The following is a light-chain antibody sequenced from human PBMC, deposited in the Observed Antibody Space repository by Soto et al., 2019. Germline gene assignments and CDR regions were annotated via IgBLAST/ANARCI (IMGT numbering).Light chain of an antibody. CDR1: QSISSW. J-gene: IGKJ2*01. CDR3: QEYKSYST. V-gene: IGKV1-5*03. Sequence: DIQMTQSPSTLSASVGDRVTITCRASQSISSWLAWYQQKPGKAPKLLNYKASSLESGVPSRFSGSGSGTEFTLTISSLQPDDFATYYCQEYKSYSTFGQGTKLEIK. CDR2: KAS.